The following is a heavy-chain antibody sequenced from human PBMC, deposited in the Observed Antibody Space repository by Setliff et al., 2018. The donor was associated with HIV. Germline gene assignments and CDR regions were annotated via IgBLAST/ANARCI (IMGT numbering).Heavy chain of an antibody. CDR1: GYAISSGYY. CDR3: ARELLGSWDGSENSYKPYYFDY. J-gene: IGHJ4*02. CDR2: IYNRGST. Sequence: SETLSLTCAVSGYAISSGYYWGWIRRPPGKGLEWIGSIYNRGSTYYNPSLKSRVTISVDTSKNQFSLKLSSVTAADTAVYYCARELLGSWDGSENSYKPYYFDYWGQGTLVTVSS. V-gene: IGHV4-38-2*02. D-gene: IGHD3-10*01.